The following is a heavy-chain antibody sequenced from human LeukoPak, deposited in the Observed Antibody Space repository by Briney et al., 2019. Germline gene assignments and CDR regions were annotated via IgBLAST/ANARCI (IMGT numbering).Heavy chain of an antibody. J-gene: IGHJ6*02. CDR2: IIPIFGTA. CDR1: GGTFSSYA. Sequence: ASVKVSCKASGGTFSSYAISWVRQAPGQGLEWMGGIIPIFGTANYAQKFQGRVTITADESTSTAYMELSSLRSEDTAVYYCARDGSDYYYGMDVWGQGTTVTVSS. V-gene: IGHV1-69*13. D-gene: IGHD1-26*01. CDR3: ARDGSDYYYGMDV.